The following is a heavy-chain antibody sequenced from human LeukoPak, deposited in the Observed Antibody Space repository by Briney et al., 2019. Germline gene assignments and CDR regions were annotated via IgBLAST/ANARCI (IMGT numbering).Heavy chain of an antibody. J-gene: IGHJ6*03. CDR2: IYYSGST. V-gene: IGHV4-59*01. Sequence: PSETLSLTCTVSGGSISSYYWSWLRQPPGKGLEWIGYIYYSGSTNYNPSLKSRVTISVDTSNNQFSLKLSSVTAADTAVYYCARVRIASRPYYYYYMDFWGKGTPVTVSS. CDR1: GGSISSYY. D-gene: IGHD6-6*01. CDR3: ARVRIASRPYYYYYMDF.